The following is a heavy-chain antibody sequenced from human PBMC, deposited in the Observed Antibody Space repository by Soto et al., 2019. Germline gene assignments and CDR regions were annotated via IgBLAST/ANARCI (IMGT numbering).Heavy chain of an antibody. CDR1: GGTFSSYT. CDR3: ARVGGIAAAGTDYYYYGMDV. CDR2: IIPILGIA. J-gene: IGHJ6*02. D-gene: IGHD6-13*01. V-gene: IGHV1-69*02. Sequence: QVQLVQSGAEVKKPGSSVKVSCKASGGTFSSYTISWVRQAPGQGLEWMGRIIPILGIANYAQKFQGRVTITAGKSTSTAYMELSSLRSEDTAVYYCARVGGIAAAGTDYYYYGMDVWGQGTTVTVSS.